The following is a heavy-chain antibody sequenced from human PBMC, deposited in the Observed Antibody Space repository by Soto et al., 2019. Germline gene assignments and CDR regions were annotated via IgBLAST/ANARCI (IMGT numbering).Heavy chain of an antibody. CDR2: IWYDGSNK. CDR1: GFTFSLYG. Sequence: QVQLVESGGGVVQPGRSLRLSCAASGFTFSLYGMHWVRQAPGKGLEWVAVIWYDGSNKFYADSVKGRFTISRDNSKNTLYLQMNSLRDEDTAVYYCARGLRGISFYGMDVWGQGTTVIVSS. D-gene: IGHD3-16*01. CDR3: ARGLRGISFYGMDV. J-gene: IGHJ6*02. V-gene: IGHV3-33*01.